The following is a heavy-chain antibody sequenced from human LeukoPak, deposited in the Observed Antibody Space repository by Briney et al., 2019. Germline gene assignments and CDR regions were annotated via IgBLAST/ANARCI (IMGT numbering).Heavy chain of an antibody. D-gene: IGHD1-26*01. Sequence: PGGSLRLSCAASGFIFSSYAMHWVRQAPGKGLEWVSGISWNSGSIGYADSVKGRFTISRDNAKNSLYLQMNSLRAEDTALYYCAKELASLVGATGDWGQGTLVTVSS. V-gene: IGHV3-9*01. J-gene: IGHJ4*02. CDR3: AKELASLVGATGD. CDR1: GFIFSSYA. CDR2: ISWNSGSI.